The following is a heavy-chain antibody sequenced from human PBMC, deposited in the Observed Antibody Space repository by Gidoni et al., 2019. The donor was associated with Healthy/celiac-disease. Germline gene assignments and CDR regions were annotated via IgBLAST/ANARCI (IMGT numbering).Heavy chain of an antibody. CDR1: GFTFSSYS. D-gene: IGHD3-16*01. Sequence: EVQLVESGGGLVKPGGSLRLSCAASGFTFSSYSMNWVRQAPGKGLEWVSSMSSSSSYIYYADSVKGRFTISRDNAKNSLYLQMNSLRAEDTAVYYCARDLGGFDPWGQGTLVTVSS. J-gene: IGHJ5*02. CDR3: ARDLGGFDP. CDR2: MSSSSSYI. V-gene: IGHV3-21*01.